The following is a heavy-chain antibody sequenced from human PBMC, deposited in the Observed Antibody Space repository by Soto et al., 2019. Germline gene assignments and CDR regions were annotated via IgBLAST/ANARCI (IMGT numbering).Heavy chain of an antibody. V-gene: IGHV2-5*02. D-gene: IGHD3-22*01. CDR2: IYWDDDE. J-gene: IGHJ5*02. Sequence: QITWKESGRTLVKPTQTLTLTCTFTGFSLTNSGVGVGWIRQPPGKALEFLALIYWDDDERYNSSLKTRLTITKDTSKNQVVLTMTNMDPVDTATYFCARDSSSWYGWFDPWGQGTLVTVSS. CDR1: GFSLTNSGVG. CDR3: ARDSSSWYGWFDP.